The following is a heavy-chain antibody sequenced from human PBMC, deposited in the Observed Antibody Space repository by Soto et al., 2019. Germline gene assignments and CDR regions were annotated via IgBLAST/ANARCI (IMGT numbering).Heavy chain of an antibody. J-gene: IGHJ6*02. CDR1: GATFRSYA. CDR2: ISPIFGST. V-gene: IGHV1-69*01. CDR3: AGDYGVYDWYGMDV. Sequence: VQLVQSGAEVKKPGSSVKVSCRASGATFRSYAFTWVRQAPGQGVEWMGGISPIFGSTIYARQFQGRVTITADDSASTAYMELNSLSSEDTAVYYCAGDYGVYDWYGMDVWGQGTTVTVSS. D-gene: IGHD4-17*01.